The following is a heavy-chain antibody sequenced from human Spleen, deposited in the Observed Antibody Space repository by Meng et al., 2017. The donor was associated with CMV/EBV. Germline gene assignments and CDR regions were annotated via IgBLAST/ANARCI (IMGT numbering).Heavy chain of an antibody. CDR2: ISAYNGNT. D-gene: IGHD6-13*01. CDR3: ARALIAAAEYYFDY. J-gene: IGHJ4*02. V-gene: IGHV1-18*01. Sequence: SGYTFTSYGISWVRQAPGQGLEWMGWISAYNGNTNYAQKLQGRVTMTTDTSTSTAYMELRSLRSDDTAVYYCARALIAAAEYYFDYWGQGTLVTVSS. CDR1: GYTFTSYG.